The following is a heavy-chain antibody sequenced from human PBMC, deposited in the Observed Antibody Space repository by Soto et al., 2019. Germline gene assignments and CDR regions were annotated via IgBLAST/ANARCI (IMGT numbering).Heavy chain of an antibody. D-gene: IGHD2-2*01. CDR2: IYYSGST. Sequence: PSETLSLTCTVSGGSVSSGSYYWSWIRQPPGKGLEWLGYIYYSGSTNYNPSLKIRVTISVDTSKNQFSLKLSSVTAADTAVYYCARDGIYGSSTSCYADWFDPWGEGTRVSVSS. J-gene: IGHJ5*02. CDR3: ARDGIYGSSTSCYADWFDP. V-gene: IGHV4-61*01. CDR1: GGSVSSGSYY.